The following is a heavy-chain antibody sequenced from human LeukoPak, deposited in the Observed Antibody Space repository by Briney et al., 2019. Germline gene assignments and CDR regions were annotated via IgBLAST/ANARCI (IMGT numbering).Heavy chain of an antibody. D-gene: IGHD7-27*01. J-gene: IGHJ4*02. CDR3: ARNNWGIDY. V-gene: IGHV3-74*01. Sequence: PGGSLRLSCAASGFTLSSYSMNWVRQAPGKGLVWVARINSDGSDTSHADSVEGRFTISRDNAKDTLYLQMNSLRVEDTAVYYCARNNWGIDYWGQGTLVAVSS. CDR1: GFTLSSYS. CDR2: INSDGSDT.